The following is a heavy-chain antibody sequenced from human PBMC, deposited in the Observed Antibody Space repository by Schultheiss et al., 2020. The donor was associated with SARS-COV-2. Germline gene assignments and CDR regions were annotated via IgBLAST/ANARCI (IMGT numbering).Heavy chain of an antibody. D-gene: IGHD4-17*01. CDR3: ARDQPNDYGDVDWFDP. Sequence: SETLSLTCAVSGYSISSGYYWGWIRQPPGKGLEWIGYIYYSGSTHYNPSLKSRVTISVDTSKNQFSLKLSSVTAADTAVYYCARDQPNDYGDVDWFDPWGQGTLVTVSS. J-gene: IGHJ5*02. CDR2: IYYSGST. CDR1: GYSISSGYY. V-gene: IGHV4-38-2*02.